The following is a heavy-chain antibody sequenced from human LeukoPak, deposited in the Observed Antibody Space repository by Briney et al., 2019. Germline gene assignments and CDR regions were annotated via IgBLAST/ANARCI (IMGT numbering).Heavy chain of an antibody. CDR2: IKQDGSEK. J-gene: IGHJ6*02. D-gene: IGHD3-9*01. CDR1: GFTFSSYW. V-gene: IGHV3-7*01. CDR3: ARDPHSDGILTGYYPLGGMDV. Sequence: PGGSLRLSCAASGFTFSSYWMSWVRQAPGKGLEWVANIKQDGSEKYYVDSVKGRFTISRDNAKNSLYLQMNSLRAEDTAVYYCARDPHSDGILTGYYPLGGMDVWGQGTTVTVSS.